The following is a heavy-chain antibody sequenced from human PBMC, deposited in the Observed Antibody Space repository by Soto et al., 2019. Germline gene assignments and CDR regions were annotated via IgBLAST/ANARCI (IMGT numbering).Heavy chain of an antibody. CDR3: ARTTFECRSISCRNYYYGLDV. D-gene: IGHD2-2*01. CDR2: IRSSGNTI. V-gene: IGHV3-48*03. Sequence: LRLSCAASGFTFSSYEMNWVRQAPGKGLEWVSYIRSSGNTIYYADSVKGRFTISGDNAENSLYLQMNSLRAEDTAVYYCARTTFECRSISCRNYYYGLDVWGQGTTVTVSS. CDR1: GFTFSSYE. J-gene: IGHJ6*02.